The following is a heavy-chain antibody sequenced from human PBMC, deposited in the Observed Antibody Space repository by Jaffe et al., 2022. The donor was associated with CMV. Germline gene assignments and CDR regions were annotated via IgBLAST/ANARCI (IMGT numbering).Heavy chain of an antibody. D-gene: IGHD3-9*01. J-gene: IGHJ4*02. Sequence: EVQLVQSGAEVKKPGESLKISCKGSGYSFTSYWIGWVRQMPGKGLEWMGIIYPGDSDTRYSPSFQGQVTISADKSISTAYLQWSSLKASDTAMYYCARLPDILTGYPNQEGFDYWGQGTLVTVSS. V-gene: IGHV5-51*01. CDR1: GYSFTSYW. CDR2: IYPGDSDT. CDR3: ARLPDILTGYPNQEGFDY.